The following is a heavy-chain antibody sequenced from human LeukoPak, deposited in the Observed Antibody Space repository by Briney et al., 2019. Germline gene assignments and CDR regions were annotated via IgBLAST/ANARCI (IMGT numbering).Heavy chain of an antibody. J-gene: IGHJ4*02. D-gene: IGHD5-18*01. CDR2: ISSSSSYI. Sequence: PGGSLRLSCAASGFTFSNYSMHWVRQAPGKGLEWVSSISSSSSYIYYADSVKGRFTISRDNAKNSLYLQMNSLRAEDTAVYYCARMRLRGYSYGPDDYWGQGTLVTVSS. CDR1: GFTFSNYS. V-gene: IGHV3-21*01. CDR3: ARMRLRGYSYGPDDY.